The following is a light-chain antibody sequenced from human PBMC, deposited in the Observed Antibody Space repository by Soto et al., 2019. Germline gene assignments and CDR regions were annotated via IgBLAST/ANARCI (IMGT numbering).Light chain of an antibody. CDR2: GAS. CDR3: QQYCSSPRGT. CDR1: QSVSSSY. J-gene: IGKJ2*02. Sequence: EIVLTQSPGTLSLSPGERATLSCRASQSVSSSYLAWYQQKPGQAPRLLIYGASSRATGIPDRFSGSGSGTDFNLTISRLEAEDCAVYYCQQYCSSPRGTFGQGTKLEIK. V-gene: IGKV3-20*01.